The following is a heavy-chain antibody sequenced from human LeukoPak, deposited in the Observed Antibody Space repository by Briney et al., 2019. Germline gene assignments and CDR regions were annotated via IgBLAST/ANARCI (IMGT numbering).Heavy chain of an antibody. Sequence: SETLSLTCAVYGGSFSGYYWSWIRQPPGKGLEWIGEINHSGSTNYNPSLKSRVTISVDTSKNQFSLKLSSVTAADTAVYYCVRGGIIAAFGYWGQGTLVTVSS. V-gene: IGHV4-34*01. CDR2: INHSGST. D-gene: IGHD6-13*01. CDR1: GGSFSGYY. J-gene: IGHJ4*02. CDR3: VRGGIIAAFGY.